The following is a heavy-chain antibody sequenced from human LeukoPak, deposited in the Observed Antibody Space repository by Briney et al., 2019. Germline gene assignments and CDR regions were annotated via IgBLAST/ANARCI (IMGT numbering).Heavy chain of an antibody. V-gene: IGHV4-31*03. CDR2: ICYSGST. D-gene: IGHD3-16*01. CDR1: GGSISSGGYY. CDR3: ARLDLSDAGYYYGMDV. J-gene: IGHJ6*02. Sequence: SQTLSLTCTVSGGSISSGGYYWSWIRQHPGKGLEWIGYICYSGSTYYNPSLKSRVTISVDTSKNQFSLKLSSVTAADTAVYYCARLDLSDAGYYYGMDVWGQGTTVTVSS.